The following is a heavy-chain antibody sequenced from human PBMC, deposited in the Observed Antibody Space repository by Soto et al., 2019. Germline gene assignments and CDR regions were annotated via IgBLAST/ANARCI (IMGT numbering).Heavy chain of an antibody. V-gene: IGHV2-5*02. Sequence: QITLKESGPTLVKPTQTLTLTCTFSGFSFTTYGVGVGWIRQAPGTAPAWLALIYWDDQKTFRSSLESRLTITKDTSKDQVVLTITNMDPVDTATYYCTKKGQYHDSSACGRDCYMDVWGRGTTVTVSS. CDR3: TKKGQYHDSSACGRDCYMDV. D-gene: IGHD2-2*01. CDR1: GFSFTTYGVG. CDR2: IYWDDQK. J-gene: IGHJ6*01.